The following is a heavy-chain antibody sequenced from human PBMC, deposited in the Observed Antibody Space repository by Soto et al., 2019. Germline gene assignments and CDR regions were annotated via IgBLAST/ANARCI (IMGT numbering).Heavy chain of an antibody. V-gene: IGHV4-59*01. D-gene: IGHD3-16*01. CDR3: ARGMGQPLDY. CDR2: IYYSGST. CDR1: GGSISSYY. Sequence: PSETLSLTCTVSGGSISSYYWSWIRQPPGKGLEWIGYIYYSGSTNYNPPLKSRVTISVDTSKNQFSLKLSSVTAADTAVYYCARGMGQPLDYWGQGTLVTVSS. J-gene: IGHJ4*02.